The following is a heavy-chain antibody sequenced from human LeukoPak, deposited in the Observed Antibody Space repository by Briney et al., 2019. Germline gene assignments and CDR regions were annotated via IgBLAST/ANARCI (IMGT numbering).Heavy chain of an antibody. Sequence: GGSLRLSCAASGFTFSNAWMSWVRQAPGKGLDWVGRIKSKTDGGTTDYAAPVKGRFTISRDDSKNTLYLQVNSLKTEDTAVYYCATAAAATGGAFDVWGQGTMVTVSS. CDR2: IKSKTDGGTT. CDR1: GFTFSNAW. D-gene: IGHD2-15*01. V-gene: IGHV3-15*01. CDR3: ATAAAATGGAFDV. J-gene: IGHJ3*01.